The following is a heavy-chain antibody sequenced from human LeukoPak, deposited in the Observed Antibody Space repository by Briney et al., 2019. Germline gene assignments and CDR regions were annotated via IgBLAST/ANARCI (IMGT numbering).Heavy chain of an antibody. V-gene: IGHV3-30*18. Sequence: GGSLRLSCAASGFTFNNYGMHWVRQAPGRGLEWVAVISYDGRNKHYPDSVKGRFTISRDISTDTLWLQMDSLRTEDTAVYYCAKGPLRGTAAAIDYWGQGTLVTVSS. CDR1: GFTFNNYG. D-gene: IGHD2-2*01. J-gene: IGHJ4*02. CDR2: ISYDGRNK. CDR3: AKGPLRGTAAAIDY.